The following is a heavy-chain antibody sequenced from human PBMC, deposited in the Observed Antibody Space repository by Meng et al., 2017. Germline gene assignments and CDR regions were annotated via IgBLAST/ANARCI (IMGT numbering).Heavy chain of an antibody. V-gene: IGHV1-2*06. CDR3: ARGDYYDSSGYYSFWYFQH. Sequence: QVQLVQLWARLKELGASLKFTCKASGYTFTGYYMHWVRQAPGQVLEWMGRINPNSGGTNYAQKFQGRVTMTRDTSISTAYMELSRLRSDDTAVYYCARGDYYDSSGYYSFWYFQHWGQGTLVTVSS. CDR2: INPNSGGT. J-gene: IGHJ1*01. D-gene: IGHD3-22*01. CDR1: GYTFTGYY.